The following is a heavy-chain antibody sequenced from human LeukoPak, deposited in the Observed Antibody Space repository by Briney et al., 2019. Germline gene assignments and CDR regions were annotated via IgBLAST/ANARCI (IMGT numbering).Heavy chain of an antibody. J-gene: IGHJ4*02. Sequence: GSLRLSCAASGFNLRDHWMDWVRQAPGKGLEWVGHIKTDGSETYYLDSLRGRFSISRDNTNNALYLQMNSLRVEDTAVYYCVKNNGWFHLAQWGQGTLVTVSS. D-gene: IGHD6-19*01. CDR2: IKTDGSET. CDR3: VKNNGWFHLAQ. V-gene: IGHV3-7*03. CDR1: GFNLRDHW.